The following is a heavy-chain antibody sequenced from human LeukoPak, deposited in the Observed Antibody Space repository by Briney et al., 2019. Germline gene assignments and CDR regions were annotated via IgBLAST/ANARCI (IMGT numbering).Heavy chain of an antibody. CDR1: GFTFSDSA. CDR3: TTPYEGNWFDP. CDR2: IRDKGYGHAT. D-gene: IGHD3-16*01. Sequence: GGSLKLSCAASGFTFSDSAIHWVRQASGKGLEWVGRIRDKGYGHATAYAASVKGRFTLSRDDSRNTAYLQMDSLKTEDTALYYCTTPYEGNWFDPWGQGTLVTVSS. J-gene: IGHJ5*02. V-gene: IGHV3-73*01.